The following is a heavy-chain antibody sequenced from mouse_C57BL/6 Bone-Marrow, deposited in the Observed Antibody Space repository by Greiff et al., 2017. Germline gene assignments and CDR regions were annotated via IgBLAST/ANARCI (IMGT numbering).Heavy chain of an antibody. J-gene: IGHJ4*01. CDR2: IHPNSGST. CDR3: AVYYYYYAMDY. CDR1: GYTFTSYW. V-gene: IGHV1-64*01. Sequence: QVQLQQPGAELVKPGASVKLSCKASGYTFTSYWMHWVKQRPGQGREWMGMIHPNSGSTNYNEKFKSKATLTVDKSSSTAYMQLSSLTSEDSAVYYCAVYYYYYAMDYWGQGTSVTVSS. D-gene: IGHD2-1*01.